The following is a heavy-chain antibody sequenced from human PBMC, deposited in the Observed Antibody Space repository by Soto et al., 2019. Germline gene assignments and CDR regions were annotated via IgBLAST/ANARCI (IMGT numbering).Heavy chain of an antibody. V-gene: IGHV3-30-3*01. CDR2: ISYDGDKT. Sequence: GGSLRLSCAASGFTFNTFAIHWVRQAPGKGLEWVAVISYDGDKTYYVDAVKGRFTISRDNSRNTVFLQMSSLRPDDTAVYYCGRDVVPGAYSYYYGMDVWGHGTTVTVSS. J-gene: IGHJ6*02. D-gene: IGHD2-2*01. CDR3: GRDVVPGAYSYYYGMDV. CDR1: GFTFNTFA.